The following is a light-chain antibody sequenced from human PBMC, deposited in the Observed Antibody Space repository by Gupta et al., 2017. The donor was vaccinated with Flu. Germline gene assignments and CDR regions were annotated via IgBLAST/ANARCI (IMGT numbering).Light chain of an antibody. V-gene: IGKV4-1*01. Sequence: DIVMTQSPDSLAVSLGERATINCKSSQSVLYSSNNKNYLAWYQQKPGQPPKLLIYWASTRESGVPDRFSGSGSGTDFTLTISSLQAEDVAVYYCQQYYSTSIFTFGHGTKVDIK. J-gene: IGKJ3*01. CDR3: QQYYSTSIFT. CDR2: WAS. CDR1: QSVLYSSNNKNY.